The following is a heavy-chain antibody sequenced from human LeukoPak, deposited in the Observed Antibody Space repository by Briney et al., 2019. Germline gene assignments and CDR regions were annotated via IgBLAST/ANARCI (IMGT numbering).Heavy chain of an antibody. CDR3: AKDGTVQLWFDY. D-gene: IGHD5-18*01. J-gene: IGHJ4*02. CDR2: IRYDGSNK. Sequence: AGGSLRLSCAASGFTFSSYGMHWVRQAPGKGLEWVAFIRYDGSNKYYADSVEGRFTISRDNSKNTLYLQMNSLRAEDTAVYYCAKDGTVQLWFDYWGQGTLVTVSS. CDR1: GFTFSSYG. V-gene: IGHV3-30*02.